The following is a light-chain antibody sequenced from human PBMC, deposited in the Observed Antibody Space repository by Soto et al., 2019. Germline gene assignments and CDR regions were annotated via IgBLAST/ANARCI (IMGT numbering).Light chain of an antibody. CDR3: SSYTSSSTLV. CDR2: EVS. V-gene: IGLV2-14*01. CDR1: SGDVGGYNY. J-gene: IGLJ1*01. Sequence: QSALTQPASVSGSPGQSITISCTGTSGDVGGYNYVSWYQQHPGKAPKLMIYEVSNRPSGVSNRFSVSKSGNTASLTISGLQTEDEADYYCSSYTSSSTLVFGAGTKVTVL.